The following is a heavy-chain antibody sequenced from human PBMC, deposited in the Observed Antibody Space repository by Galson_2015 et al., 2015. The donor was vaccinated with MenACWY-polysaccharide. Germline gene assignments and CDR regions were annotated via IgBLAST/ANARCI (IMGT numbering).Heavy chain of an antibody. V-gene: IGHV3-9*01. CDR3: AKGGPVVGLYWYFDL. J-gene: IGHJ2*01. CDR2: ISWNSGSI. D-gene: IGHD2-15*01. Sequence: SLRLSCAASGFTFDDYAMHWVRQAPGKGLEWVSGISWNSGSIGYADSVKGRFTISRDNAKNSLYLQMNSLRAEDTALYYCAKGGPVVGLYWYFDLWGRGTLVTVSS. CDR1: GFTFDDYA.